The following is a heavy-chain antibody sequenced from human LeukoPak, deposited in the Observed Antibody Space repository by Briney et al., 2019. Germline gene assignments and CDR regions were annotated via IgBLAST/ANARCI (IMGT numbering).Heavy chain of an antibody. CDR3: ASSYCSGGSCYSLGVDY. Sequence: PSETLSLTCTGSAVSSSGNNWSWIRQPPGNGLEWIGYVYNSGSTNYNPSLKSRVTISVDTSKNQFSLKLSSVTAADTAVYYCASSYCSGGSCYSLGVDYWGQGTLVTVSS. CDR1: AVSSSGNN. V-gene: IGHV4-59*01. D-gene: IGHD2-15*01. J-gene: IGHJ4*02. CDR2: VYNSGST.